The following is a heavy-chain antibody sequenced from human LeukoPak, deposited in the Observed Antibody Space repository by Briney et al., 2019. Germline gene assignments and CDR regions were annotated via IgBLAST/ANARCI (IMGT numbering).Heavy chain of an antibody. CDR3: TQGGTKAYS. CDR1: GFTLSNVW. V-gene: IGHV3-15*01. Sequence: PGGSLRLSCAASGFTLSNVWMNWVRQAPGKGLEWVGRIKSKTDGGTTDYAAPVKGRFIISRDDSEKTLSLQMNSLKSEDTAVYYCTQGGTKAYSWGQGTLVTVSS. J-gene: IGHJ4*02. D-gene: IGHD3-16*01. CDR2: IKSKTDGGTT.